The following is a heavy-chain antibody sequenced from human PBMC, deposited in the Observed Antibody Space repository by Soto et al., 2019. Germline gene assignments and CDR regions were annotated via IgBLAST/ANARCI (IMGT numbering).Heavy chain of an antibody. J-gene: IGHJ6*02. V-gene: IGHV1-18*01. CDR1: GYTFTSYG. D-gene: IGHD6-13*01. CDR2: ISAYNGNT. CDR3: ARDRGGSSCYYYYGMDV. Sequence: QVKLVQSGAEVKKPGASVKVSCKASGYTFTSYGISWVRQAPGQGLEWMGWISAYNGNTNYAQKLQGRVTMTTDTSTSKAYMELRSLRSDDTAVYYCARDRGGSSCYYYYGMDVWGQGTTVTVSS.